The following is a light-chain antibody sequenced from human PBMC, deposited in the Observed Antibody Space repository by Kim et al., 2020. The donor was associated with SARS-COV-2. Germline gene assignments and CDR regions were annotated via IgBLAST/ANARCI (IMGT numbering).Light chain of an antibody. V-gene: IGLV6-57*03. CDR1: SGGIASNY. CDR3: QSYDSSNWV. J-gene: IGLJ3*02. Sequence: GTTVTTACTRRSGGIASNYVQWYQQRPGSAPTTVIYEDNKRPSGVPDRFSGSIDSSSNSASLTISGLKTEDEADYYCQSYDSSNWVFGGGTQLTVL. CDR2: EDN.